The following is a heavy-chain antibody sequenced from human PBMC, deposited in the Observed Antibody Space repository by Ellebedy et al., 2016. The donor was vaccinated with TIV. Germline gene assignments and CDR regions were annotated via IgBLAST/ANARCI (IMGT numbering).Heavy chain of an antibody. CDR3: ARDCGGSSRCLVY. CDR2: IWYDGSKE. J-gene: IGHJ4*02. CDR1: GFNFSNYG. Sequence: GGSLRLXXAASGFNFSNYGIQWVRQAPGKGLEWVGVIWYDGSKEEYVESVKGRFTISRDNSKNTATLQMNSLRVEDTATYYCARDCGGSSRCLVYWGQGSLVTVSS. D-gene: IGHD3-16*01. V-gene: IGHV3-33*01.